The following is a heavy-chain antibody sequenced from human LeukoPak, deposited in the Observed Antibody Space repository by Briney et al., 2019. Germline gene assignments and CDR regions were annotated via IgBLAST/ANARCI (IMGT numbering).Heavy chain of an antibody. J-gene: IGHJ4*01. CDR2: IRWNSGGL. CDR3: VKDKSAITKGFFDS. Sequence: GGSLRLSCAASGFTFEEYAMHWVRHAPGKGLEWVSGIRWNSGGLGYVDSVKGRFTISRDNAKNSLYLEMNSLRAEDTALYYCVKDKSAITKGFFDSWGQGTLVTVSS. D-gene: IGHD5-18*01. CDR1: GFTFEEYA. V-gene: IGHV3-9*01.